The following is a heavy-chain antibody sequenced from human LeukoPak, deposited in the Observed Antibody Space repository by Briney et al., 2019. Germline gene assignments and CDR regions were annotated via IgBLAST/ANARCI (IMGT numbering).Heavy chain of an antibody. V-gene: IGHV4-4*07. Sequence: PSETLSLTCTVSGGSISSYYWSSIRQPAGKGLEWIGRIYTSGSTNYNPSLKSRVTMSVDTSKNQFSLKLSSVTAADTAVYNCAREKSSGWYGDCFDIWGQGTMVTVSS. J-gene: IGHJ3*02. CDR2: IYTSGST. CDR1: GGSISSYY. D-gene: IGHD6-19*01. CDR3: AREKSSGWYGDCFDI.